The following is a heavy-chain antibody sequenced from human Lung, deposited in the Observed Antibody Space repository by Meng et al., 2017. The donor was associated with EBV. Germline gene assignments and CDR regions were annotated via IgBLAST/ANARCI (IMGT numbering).Heavy chain of an antibody. J-gene: IGHJ4*02. V-gene: IGHV4-61*01. CDR3: VRVQKRTSGWLRLN. CDR2: IYHSGST. CDR1: SDSVSSNSYY. D-gene: IGHD5-12*01. Sequence: QRHVQDAGPGPVKPSETLSLTCTVSSDSVSSNSYYWSWIRQPPGKGLEWIGHIYHSGSTNYNPSLASRVTISVDTSKNQFSLKLSSVIAADTAVYHCVRVQKRTSGWLRLNWGRGILVTVAS.